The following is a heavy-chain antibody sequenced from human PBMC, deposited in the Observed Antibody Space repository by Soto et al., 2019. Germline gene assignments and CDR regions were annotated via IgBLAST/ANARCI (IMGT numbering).Heavy chain of an antibody. J-gene: IGHJ5*02. CDR2: ISYDENHK. Sequence: QVHLVESGGGVVQPGRSLRLSCADSGFTFSYYGMHWVRQAPGKGLEWVAFISYDENHKYYADSVKGRFTISRDNSNNPLFLQMSSLRAEDTATYYCAKDGYDRCSIPGWFGPWGQGTLVSVSS. V-gene: IGHV3-30*18. CDR1: GFTFSYYG. CDR3: AKDGYDRCSIPGWFGP. D-gene: IGHD2-21*01.